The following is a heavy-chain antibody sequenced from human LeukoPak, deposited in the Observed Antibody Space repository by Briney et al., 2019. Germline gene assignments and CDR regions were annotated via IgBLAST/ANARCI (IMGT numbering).Heavy chain of an antibody. CDR3: ARDCADLWSGYYWFDP. J-gene: IGHJ5*02. V-gene: IGHV4-34*01. CDR2: INHSGST. Sequence: SETLSLTCAVYGGSFSGYYWSWIRQPPGKGLEWIGEINHSGSTNYNPSLKSRVTISVDTSKNQFSLKLSSVTAADTAVYYCARDCADLWSGYYWFDPWGQGTLVTVSS. CDR1: GGSFSGYY. D-gene: IGHD3-3*01.